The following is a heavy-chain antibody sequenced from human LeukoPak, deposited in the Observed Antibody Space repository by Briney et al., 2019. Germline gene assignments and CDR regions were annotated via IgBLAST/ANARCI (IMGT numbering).Heavy chain of an antibody. CDR2: INPNSGGT. V-gene: IGHV1-2*02. Sequence: ASVKVSCKASGYTFTGYYMHWVRQAPGQGLEWMGRINPNSGGTNYAQKFQGRVTMTRDTSISTAYMELSRLRSDDTAVYYCARDPIAAAGTPHFDYWGQGTPVTVSS. J-gene: IGHJ4*02. CDR3: ARDPIAAAGTPHFDY. CDR1: GYTFTGYY. D-gene: IGHD6-13*01.